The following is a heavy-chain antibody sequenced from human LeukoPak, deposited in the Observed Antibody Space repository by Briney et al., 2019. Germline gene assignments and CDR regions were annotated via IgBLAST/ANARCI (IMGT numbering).Heavy chain of an antibody. D-gene: IGHD3-22*01. V-gene: IGHV4-39*01. J-gene: IGHJ4*02. CDR1: GGSISSNTYY. Sequence: SETLSLTCTVSGGSISSNTYYWGWIRQPPGKGLEWIGSIYYSGSTYYNLSLKSRVTISVDTSKNQFSLKLSSVTAADTAVYYCARRVISYDSSGYYPNFDYWGQGTLVTVSS. CDR2: IYYSGST. CDR3: ARRVISYDSSGYYPNFDY.